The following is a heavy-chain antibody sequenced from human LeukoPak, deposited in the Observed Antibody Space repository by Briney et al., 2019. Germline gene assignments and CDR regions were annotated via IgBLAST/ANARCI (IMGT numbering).Heavy chain of an antibody. D-gene: IGHD5-24*01. CDR1: GFTFSSYA. CDR3: ARDHKGGDGADAFDI. Sequence: PGGSLRLSCAASGFTFSSYAMHWVRQAPGKGLEWVAVISYDGSNKYYADSVKGRFTIFRDNAKNSLYLQMDSLRAEDTALYYCARDHKGGDGADAFDIWGHGTMVTVSS. V-gene: IGHV3-30-3*01. J-gene: IGHJ3*02. CDR2: ISYDGSNK.